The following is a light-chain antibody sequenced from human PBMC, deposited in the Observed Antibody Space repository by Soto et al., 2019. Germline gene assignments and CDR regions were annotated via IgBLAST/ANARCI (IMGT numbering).Light chain of an antibody. J-gene: IGLJ2*01. Sequence: QPVLTQSPSASASLGASVKVTCTLSSGHSSHAIAWHQQQPEKGPRYLMKLNSDGSHSKGDGIPDRFSGSSSGAEYYLTISSLQSEDEADYYCQTWGTGIQVFGGGTKLTVL. CDR2: LNSDGSH. CDR1: SGHSSHA. V-gene: IGLV4-69*01. CDR3: QTWGTGIQV.